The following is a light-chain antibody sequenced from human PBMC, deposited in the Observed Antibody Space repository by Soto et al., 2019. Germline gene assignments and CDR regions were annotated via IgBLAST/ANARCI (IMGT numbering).Light chain of an antibody. J-gene: IGKJ1*01. Sequence: DNQMTQSPSALSASVGDRVTITCRASQGIRNYLAWYQQKPGKVPKVLIHVASTLQSGVPSRFSGSGSGTDCTRTISSPQPEDVATSYWQKYTSGFETFGRGTKVEI. V-gene: IGKV1-27*01. CDR3: QKYTSGFET. CDR1: QGIRNY. CDR2: VAS.